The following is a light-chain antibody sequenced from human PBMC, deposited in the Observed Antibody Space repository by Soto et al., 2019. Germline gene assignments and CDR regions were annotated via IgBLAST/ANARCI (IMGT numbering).Light chain of an antibody. J-gene: IGLJ3*02. CDR1: SSDVGGYNL. Sequence: QSALTQPASVSGSPGQSITISCTGTSSDVGGYNLVSWYQQHPGEAPKLMIYEVTNRPSGVSNRFSGSKSGNTASLTISGLQAEDEADYYCSSYIPRITDWAFGGGTKPPS. CDR3: SSYIPRITDWA. CDR2: EVT. V-gene: IGLV2-14*03.